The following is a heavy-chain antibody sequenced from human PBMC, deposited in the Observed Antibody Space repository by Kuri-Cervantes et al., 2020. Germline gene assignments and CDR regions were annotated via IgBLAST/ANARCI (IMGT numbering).Heavy chain of an antibody. CDR3: ASQDLQKGDIVVVPATFCYYHYMDV. D-gene: IGHD2-2*01. V-gene: IGHV1-69*05. J-gene: IGHJ6*03. Sequence: SVKVSCKASGYTFTSYGISWVRQAPGQGLEWMGGIIPIFGTANYAQKFQGRVTITTDESTSTAYMELSSLRSEDTAVYYCASQDLQKGDIVVVPATFCYYHYMDVWGKGTTVTVSS. CDR2: IIPIFGTA. CDR1: GYTFTSYG.